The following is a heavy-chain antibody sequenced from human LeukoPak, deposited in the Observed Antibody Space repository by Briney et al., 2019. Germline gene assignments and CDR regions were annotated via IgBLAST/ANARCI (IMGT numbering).Heavy chain of an antibody. CDR1: GGTFSSYA. V-gene: IGHV1-69*06. CDR3: ASFFTYSSSWYWLDP. D-gene: IGHD6-13*01. Sequence: SVKASCKASGGTFSSYAISWVRQAPGQGLEWMGGIIPIFGTANYAQKFQGRVTITADKSTSTAYMELSSLRSEDTAVYYCASFFTYSSSWYWLDPWGQGTLVTVSS. CDR2: IIPIFGTA. J-gene: IGHJ5*02.